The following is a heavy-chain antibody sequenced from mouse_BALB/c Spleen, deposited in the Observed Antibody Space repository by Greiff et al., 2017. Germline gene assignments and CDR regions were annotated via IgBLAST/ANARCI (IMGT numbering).Heavy chain of an antibody. Sequence: EVKLVESGGGLVKPGGSLKLSCAASGFTFSSYAMAWVRQSPEKRLEWVAEISSGGSYTYYPDTVTGRFTFTRDNAKNTLYLEMSSLRSEDTAMYYCARGGTVGGYFDYWGQGTTLTVSS. J-gene: IGHJ2*01. D-gene: IGHD1-1*01. CDR3: ARGGTVGGYFDY. CDR2: ISSGGSYT. V-gene: IGHV5-9-4*01. CDR1: GFTFSSYA.